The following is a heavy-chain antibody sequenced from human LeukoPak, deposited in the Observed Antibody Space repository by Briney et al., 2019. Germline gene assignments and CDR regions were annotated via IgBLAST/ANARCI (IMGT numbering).Heavy chain of an antibody. J-gene: IGHJ2*01. Sequence: KASETLSLTCTVSGRSFNNYYWNWIRQPPGKGLEWIGYIYYSGSTNYNPSLKSRLTMSLDTSKNQFSLRLNSVTAADTAMYYCAKGAQMATFPGDWYFDLWGRGTLVTVSS. CDR3: AKGAQMATFPGDWYFDL. CDR1: GRSFNNYY. D-gene: IGHD5-24*01. CDR2: IYYSGST. V-gene: IGHV4-59*01.